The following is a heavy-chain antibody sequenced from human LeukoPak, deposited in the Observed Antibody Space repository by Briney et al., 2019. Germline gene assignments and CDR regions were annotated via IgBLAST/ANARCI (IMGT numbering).Heavy chain of an antibody. CDR1: GGSICSYY. Sequence: SETLSLTCTVSGGSICSYYWSWVRQPPGKGLEWVGYIYSSGSTNYNPSLKSRVTISLDTSKNQFSLKLSFVTAADTAVYYCARGVAAPGTGGLSWFDPWGQGTLVTVSS. J-gene: IGHJ5*02. D-gene: IGHD6-13*01. CDR2: IYSSGST. CDR3: ARGVAAPGTGGLSWFDP. V-gene: IGHV4-59*01.